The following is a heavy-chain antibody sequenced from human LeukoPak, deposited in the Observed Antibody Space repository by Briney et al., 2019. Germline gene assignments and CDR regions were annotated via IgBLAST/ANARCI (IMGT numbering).Heavy chain of an antibody. Sequence: PGGSLRLSCAASGFTFSSYAMHWVRQAPGKGLEWVAVISYDGSNKYYADSVKGRFTISRDNSKNTLYLQMNSLRAEDTAVYYCARVHIGYCSSTSCYYFDYWGQGTLVTVSS. V-gene: IGHV3-30-3*01. J-gene: IGHJ4*02. CDR2: ISYDGSNK. CDR3: ARVHIGYCSSTSCYYFDY. D-gene: IGHD2-2*01. CDR1: GFTFSSYA.